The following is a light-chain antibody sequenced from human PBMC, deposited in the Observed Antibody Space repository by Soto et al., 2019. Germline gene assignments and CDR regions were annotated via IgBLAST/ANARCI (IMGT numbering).Light chain of an antibody. Sequence: EIVLTQSPATLSLSPGERATLSCRASQSVGSYLAWHQQKPGQAPRLLIYDASNRATGIPARFSGSGSGTDFTLTISSLEPEDFAVYYCQQRSNWPTFGQGTRLEI. J-gene: IGKJ5*01. CDR1: QSVGSY. CDR2: DAS. CDR3: QQRSNWPT. V-gene: IGKV3-11*01.